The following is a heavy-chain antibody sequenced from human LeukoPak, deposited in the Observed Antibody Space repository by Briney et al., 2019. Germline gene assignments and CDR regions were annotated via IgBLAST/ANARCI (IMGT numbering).Heavy chain of an antibody. V-gene: IGHV4-59*01. CDR1: GGSISSYY. J-gene: IGHJ4*02. CDR2: VYYSGST. D-gene: IGHD3-10*01. CDR3: ARDRAGFDY. Sequence: SETLSLTCTVSGGSISSYYWSWIRQPPGKGLEWIGYVYYSGSTNYNPSLKSRVTISVDTSKNQFSLKLSSVTAADTAVYYCARDRAGFDYWGQGTLVTVSS.